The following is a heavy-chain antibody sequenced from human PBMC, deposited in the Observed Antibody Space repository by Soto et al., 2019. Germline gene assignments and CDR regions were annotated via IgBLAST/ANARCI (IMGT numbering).Heavy chain of an antibody. V-gene: IGHV4-39*01. J-gene: IGHJ4*02. Sequence: SETLSLTCTVSGASINNNNNFWAWIRQPPGKGLEWIGSIYYAGGTYYNPSLKSRVTISVDTSKDQFSLRLNSVTVADTAVYYCASEVFPRKYYFDYCGQRALVSVSS. CDR1: GASINNNNNF. CDR3: ASEVFPRKYYFDY. CDR2: IYYAGGT.